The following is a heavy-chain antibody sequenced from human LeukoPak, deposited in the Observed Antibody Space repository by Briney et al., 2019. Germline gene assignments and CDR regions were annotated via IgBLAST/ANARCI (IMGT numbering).Heavy chain of an antibody. V-gene: IGHV3-7*01. CDR3: ARVMVRYSSSWYVRAPEYFFQH. CDR2: IKQDGSEK. Sequence: GGSLRLSCAASGFTFSSYWMSWVRQAPGKGLEWVANIKQDGSEKYYVDSVKGRFTISRDNAKNSLYLQMNSLRAEDTAVYYCARVMVRYSSSWYVRAPEYFFQHWGQGTLVTVSS. D-gene: IGHD6-13*01. J-gene: IGHJ1*01. CDR1: GFTFSSYW.